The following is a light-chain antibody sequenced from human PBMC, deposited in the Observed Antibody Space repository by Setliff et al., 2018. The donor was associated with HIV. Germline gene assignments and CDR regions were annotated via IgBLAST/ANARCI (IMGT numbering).Light chain of an antibody. CDR3: TSYTTSSSPYV. Sequence: QSVLTQPASVSGSPGQSITISCTGTSSDLGSYHLVSWYQHHPGKAPKLMIYEGSQRPSGVSNRLSGSKSGNTASLTISGLQAEDEADYYCTSYTTSSSPYVFGTGTKVTVL. J-gene: IGLJ1*01. V-gene: IGLV2-14*02. CDR2: EGS. CDR1: SSDLGSYHL.